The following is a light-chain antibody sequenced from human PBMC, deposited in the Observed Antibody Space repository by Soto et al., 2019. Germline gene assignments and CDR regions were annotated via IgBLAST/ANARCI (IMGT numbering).Light chain of an antibody. CDR2: ASS. Sequence: AIRVTQSPSSISASTGDRVTITCRASQEISPFLAWYQQRQWKAPNLLLYASSTLKSGVPSRFSGSGSGTDFTLTISNLQSEDSATYFFQQYYPYPRTFGQGTKVEIK. CDR1: QEISPF. J-gene: IGKJ1*01. V-gene: IGKV1-8*01. CDR3: QQYYPYPRT.